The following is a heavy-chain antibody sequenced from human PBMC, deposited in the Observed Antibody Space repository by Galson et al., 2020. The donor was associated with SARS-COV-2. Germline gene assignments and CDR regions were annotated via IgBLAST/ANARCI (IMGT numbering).Heavy chain of an antibody. CDR1: GYTFSSYF. CDR2: INPSDGDT. V-gene: IGHV1-46*01. Sequence: GESLKISCKASGYTFSSYFINWVRLAPGQGLQWMGMINPSDGDTVYAQKFQGRVTITRDTSTSTVNMELRSLRSEDTSVYYCARELGASRAYWGQGTLVTVSS. D-gene: IGHD6-13*01. CDR3: ARELGASRAY. J-gene: IGHJ4*02.